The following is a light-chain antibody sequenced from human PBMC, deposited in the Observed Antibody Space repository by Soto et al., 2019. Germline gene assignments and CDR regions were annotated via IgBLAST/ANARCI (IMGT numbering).Light chain of an antibody. CDR2: DAS. CDR3: QQYGGVPYT. J-gene: IGKJ2*01. CDR1: QSVSSY. V-gene: IGKV3-11*01. Sequence: EIVLTQSPATLSLSPGERATLSCRASQSVSSYLAWYRQIPGQAPRLLIYDASKRATGIPDRFSGGGSGTDFTLTISSLEPEDFAIYYCQQYGGVPYTFGQGTKLEIK.